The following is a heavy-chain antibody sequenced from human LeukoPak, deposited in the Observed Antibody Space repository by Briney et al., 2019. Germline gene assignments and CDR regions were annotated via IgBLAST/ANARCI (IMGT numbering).Heavy chain of an antibody. Sequence: SEALSLTCTCSACYISTYYRNLIRHPPGKGQEWIGYSYNSGSTYCTPSLKTRVTISVDTSKNQFSLKLTSVTAADTAVYYCASVGSGSFDSWGQGTLVTVSS. D-gene: IGHD6-19*01. CDR1: ACYISTYY. V-gene: IGHV4-59*01. CDR3: ASVGSGSFDS. J-gene: IGHJ4*02. CDR2: SYNSGST.